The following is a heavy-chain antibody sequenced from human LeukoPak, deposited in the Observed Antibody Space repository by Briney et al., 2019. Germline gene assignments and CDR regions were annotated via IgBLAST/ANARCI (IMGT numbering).Heavy chain of an antibody. CDR3: AREYGSGSFSCYMDV. J-gene: IGHJ6*03. CDR1: GGSFSGYY. CDR2: INHSGST. Sequence: PSETLSLTCAVYGGSFSGYYWSWIRQPPGKGLEWIGEINHSGSTNYNPSLKSRVTISVDTSKNQFSLKLSSVTAADTAVYYCAREYGSGSFSCYMDVWGKGTTVTVSS. D-gene: IGHD3-10*01. V-gene: IGHV4-34*01.